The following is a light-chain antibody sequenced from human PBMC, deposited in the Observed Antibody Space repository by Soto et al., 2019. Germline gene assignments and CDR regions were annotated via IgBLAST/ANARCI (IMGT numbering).Light chain of an antibody. V-gene: IGKV4-1*01. CDR1: QSVLYSPNNLNY. Sequence: DIVMTQSPDSLAVSLGERATINCKSSQSVLYSPNNLNYLAWYQQKPGQPPKLRIYWASTRQSGVPDRFSGRGSGTDFTLTSSSLHAEDVAVYYCQQYYSAPQPFGQGTKLEIK. CDR3: QQYYSAPQP. CDR2: WAS. J-gene: IGKJ2*01.